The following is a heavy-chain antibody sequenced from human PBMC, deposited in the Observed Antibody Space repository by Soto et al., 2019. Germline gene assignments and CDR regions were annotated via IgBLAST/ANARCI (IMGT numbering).Heavy chain of an antibody. CDR2: IDWDDDK. Sequence: SGPTPVNPTQNLTLTFTLSGVSLRTSGKFVSWIRPPPGKALEWLARIDWDDDKYYSTSLKTRLTISKDTSKNQVVLTMTNMDLVTAADTAVYYCARDPAPWGQGTLVTVSS. J-gene: IGHJ5*02. CDR1: GVSLRTSGKF. V-gene: IGHV2-70*02. CDR3: ARDPAP.